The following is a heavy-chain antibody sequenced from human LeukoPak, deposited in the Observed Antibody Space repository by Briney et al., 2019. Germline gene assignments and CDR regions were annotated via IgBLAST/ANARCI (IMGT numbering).Heavy chain of an antibody. CDR3: AAAFGVVSNWFDP. Sequence: GGSLRLSCAASGFTFDGYAMHWVRQAPGKGLEWVSGISWNSGSICYADSVKGRFTISRDNAKNSLYPQMNSLRAEDMALYYCAAAFGVVSNWFDPWGQGTLVTVSS. V-gene: IGHV3-9*03. CDR1: GFTFDGYA. J-gene: IGHJ5*02. CDR2: ISWNSGSI. D-gene: IGHD3-3*01.